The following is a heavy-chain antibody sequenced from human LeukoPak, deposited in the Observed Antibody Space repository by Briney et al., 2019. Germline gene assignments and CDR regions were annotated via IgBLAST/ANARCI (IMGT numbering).Heavy chain of an antibody. Sequence: GGSLRLSCAASGFTASTNYMSWVRQAPGKGLEWVSIIYSSGSTYYADSVKGRFTISRDNSKNTLYLQMNSLRAEDTAPYYCARTSVATAEDYFDFWGQGTLVTVSS. CDR2: IYSSGST. D-gene: IGHD6-13*01. V-gene: IGHV3-53*01. CDR3: ARTSVATAEDYFDF. CDR1: GFTASTNY. J-gene: IGHJ4*02.